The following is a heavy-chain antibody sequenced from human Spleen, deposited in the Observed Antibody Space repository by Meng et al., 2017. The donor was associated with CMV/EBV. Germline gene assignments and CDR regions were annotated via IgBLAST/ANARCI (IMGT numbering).Heavy chain of an antibody. V-gene: IGHV3-23*03. CDR1: GFTFSSYA. CDR3: ARDPYDFWSGYYYCGMDV. Sequence: GESLKISCAASGFTFSSYAMSWVRQAPGKGLEWVSVIYSGGSRTYYADSVKGRFTVSRDNSKNTLYLQMNSLRAEDTAVYYCARDPYDFWSGYYYCGMDVWGQGTTVTVSS. J-gene: IGHJ6*02. CDR2: IYSGGSRT. D-gene: IGHD3-3*01.